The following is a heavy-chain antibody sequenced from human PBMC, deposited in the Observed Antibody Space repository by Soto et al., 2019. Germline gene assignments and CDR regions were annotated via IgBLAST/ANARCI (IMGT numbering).Heavy chain of an antibody. D-gene: IGHD1-1*01. Sequence: ASVQVSCKASGLSLTGYYFHWIRAAPGQGLEGLGWINPNTGRTTYAQNFQGRVTMTRDTSTSTVDMELSSLRSEDTAVYYCAKVGENDGGPDLDYYYYGLVYWGQGTTVTVSS. V-gene: IGHV1-2*02. CDR1: GLSLTGYY. J-gene: IGHJ6*02. CDR2: INPNTGRT. CDR3: AKVGENDGGPDLDYYYYGLVY.